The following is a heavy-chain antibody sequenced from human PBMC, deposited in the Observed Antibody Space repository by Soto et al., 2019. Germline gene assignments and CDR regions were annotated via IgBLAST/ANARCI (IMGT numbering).Heavy chain of an antibody. CDR1: GFTFSNHA. CDR3: ARGRSGIQTYHHYMDL. CDR2: IWYDGTKE. V-gene: IGHV3-33*01. J-gene: IGHJ6*03. Sequence: QVQLVESGGGVVQPGSSLRLSCAASGFTFSNHAMYWVRQAPGKGLECVAIIWYDGTKEYYADSLKGRFSISRDNSKNTLYLQLNSLRAEDTAVYYCARGRSGIQTYHHYMDLWGKGTAVTVSS. D-gene: IGHD1-1*01.